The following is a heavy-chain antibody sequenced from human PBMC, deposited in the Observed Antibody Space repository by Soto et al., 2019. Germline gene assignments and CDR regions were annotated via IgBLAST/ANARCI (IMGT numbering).Heavy chain of an antibody. CDR3: VRDSVRFGPAFDS. V-gene: IGHV4-30-4*01. D-gene: IGHD3-3*01. Sequence: SETLSLTCTVSGGSISSGEYYWSWIRQPPGKGLEWIGYVFYTGSAYYYNPSLKRRVTILVDTFNNQFSLKLSSVTAADTAVYFCVRDSVRFGPAFDSWGQGTLVTVSS. CDR1: GGSISSGEYY. J-gene: IGHJ4*02. CDR2: VFYTGSAY.